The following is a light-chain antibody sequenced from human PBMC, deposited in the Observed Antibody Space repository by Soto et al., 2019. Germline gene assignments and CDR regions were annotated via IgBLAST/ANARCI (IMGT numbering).Light chain of an antibody. CDR2: RAS. CDR3: QQYGGSPPFT. J-gene: IGKJ2*01. CDR1: QSVSTIY. V-gene: IGKV3-20*01. Sequence: EIVLTQSPGTLSPSPGERATLSCRASQSVSTIYLAWYQQKPGQAPRLLIYRASSRAAGIPDRFSGSGSGTDFTLTISRLEPEDFAVYYCQQYGGSPPFTFGQGTKLEIK.